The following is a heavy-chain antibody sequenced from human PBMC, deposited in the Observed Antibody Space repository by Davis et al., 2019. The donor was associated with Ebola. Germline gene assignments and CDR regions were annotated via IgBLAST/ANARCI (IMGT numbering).Heavy chain of an antibody. D-gene: IGHD3-22*01. J-gene: IGHJ4*02. Sequence: SSVKVSCKASGGGVSEYTISWLRQAPGQGLEWMGRILPALNIVTYAQKFQDRLTITADTSTNTAYMDLSSLKSEDTATYFCAREQIGEIDYWGQGTLVTVSS. CDR1: GGGVSEYT. V-gene: IGHV1-69*04. CDR3: AREQIGEIDY. CDR2: ILPALNIV.